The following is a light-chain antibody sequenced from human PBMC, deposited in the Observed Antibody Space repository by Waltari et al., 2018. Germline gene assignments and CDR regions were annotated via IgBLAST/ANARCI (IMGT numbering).Light chain of an antibody. CDR1: SSDVGSCKL. V-gene: IGLV2-23*02. Sequence: QSALTQTASVSGSPGQSITTPCTGTSSDVGSCKLVSWYQQHPGKTPKLMIYEVSKRPSGVSNRFSGSKSGNTASLTISGLQAEDEADYYCCSYAGSSTLVFGGGTKLTVL. CDR3: CSYAGSSTLV. J-gene: IGLJ2*01. CDR2: EVS.